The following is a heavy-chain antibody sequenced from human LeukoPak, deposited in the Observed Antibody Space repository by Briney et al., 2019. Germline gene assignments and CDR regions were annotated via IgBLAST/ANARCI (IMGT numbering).Heavy chain of an antibody. J-gene: IGHJ4*02. V-gene: IGHV3-23*01. D-gene: IGHD3-22*01. CDR1: GFTFSSYA. CDR3: AKHRFESGGYHSTD. CDR2: IRGGSGST. Sequence: PGGSLRLSCAASGFTFSSYAMSWVRQAPGKGLAWVSTIRGGSGSTYCADSVKGRFTISRDNSKNTLYLQMNSLRDEDTAVYYCAKHRFESGGYHSTDWGQGTLVTVSS.